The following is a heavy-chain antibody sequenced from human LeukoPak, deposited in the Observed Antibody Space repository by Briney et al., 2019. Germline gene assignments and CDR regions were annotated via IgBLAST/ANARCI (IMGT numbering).Heavy chain of an antibody. CDR1: GGSISSYY. J-gene: IGHJ4*02. V-gene: IGHV4-59*01. CDR2: IYYSGRT. CDR3: ARDLGLDGYTSYYFDY. D-gene: IGHD5-24*01. Sequence: SETLSLTCTVSGGSISSYYWSWIRQPPGKGLEWIVDIYYSGRTNYNPSLKSRVTISVDTSKNQCFLELSSVTAADTAVYYCARDLGLDGYTSYYFDYWGQGTLVTVSS.